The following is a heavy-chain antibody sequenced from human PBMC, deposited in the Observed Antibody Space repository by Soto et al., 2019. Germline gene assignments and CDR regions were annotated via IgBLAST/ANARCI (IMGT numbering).Heavy chain of an antibody. CDR3: AKEPGTYGSGYYGLDV. CDR1: GFTFRSYG. J-gene: IGHJ6*02. D-gene: IGHD3-10*01. Sequence: QVQLVESGGGVVQPGRSLRLSCAVSGFTFRSYGMHWVRQAPGKGLEWVAVTSYDGSDKYYGDSVKGRFTISRDNSKNTLYLQMSSLRAEDTAVYYCAKEPGTYGSGYYGLDVWGQGTTVTVSS. CDR2: TSYDGSDK. V-gene: IGHV3-30*18.